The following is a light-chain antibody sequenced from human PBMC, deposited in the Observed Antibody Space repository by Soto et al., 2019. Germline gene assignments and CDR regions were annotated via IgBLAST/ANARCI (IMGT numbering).Light chain of an antibody. CDR1: QDITND. V-gene: IGKV1-33*01. CDR2: EAS. J-gene: IGKJ4*01. CDR3: QQYDNVPLT. Sequence: DVPITQSPSSLSASVGDRVTITCQASQDITNDLNWYQQKPGKAPKVLIYEASNLETGVPSRFSGSGSGTDFTFTISSLQPEDIATYFCQQYDNVPLTFGGGTKVEIK.